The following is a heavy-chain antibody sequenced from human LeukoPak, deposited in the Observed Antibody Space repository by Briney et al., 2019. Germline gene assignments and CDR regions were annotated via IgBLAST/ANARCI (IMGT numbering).Heavy chain of an antibody. CDR3: ARVTGYMIEDYFDY. D-gene: IGHD3-22*01. J-gene: IGHJ4*02. Sequence: SETLSLTCTVSGGSISSYYWIWIRQPPGKGLEWIGYICYSGSTNYNPSLKSRVTISVDTSKNQFSLRLSSVTAADTAVYYCARVTGYMIEDYFDYWGQGTLVTVSS. CDR2: ICYSGST. CDR1: GGSISSYY. V-gene: IGHV4-59*01.